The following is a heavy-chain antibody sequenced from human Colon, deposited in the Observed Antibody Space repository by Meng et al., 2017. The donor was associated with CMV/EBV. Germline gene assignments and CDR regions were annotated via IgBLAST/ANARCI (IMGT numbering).Heavy chain of an antibody. Sequence: SGSTFTGYYMHWVRQAPGQGLEWMGWINPNSGGTNYAQKFQCRVTMTRDTSISTAYMELSRLRSDDTAVYYCARDRTTVTMGWFDPWGQGTLVTVSS. J-gene: IGHJ5*02. D-gene: IGHD4-11*01. CDR3: ARDRTTVTMGWFDP. CDR1: GSTFTGYY. V-gene: IGHV1-2*02. CDR2: INPNSGGT.